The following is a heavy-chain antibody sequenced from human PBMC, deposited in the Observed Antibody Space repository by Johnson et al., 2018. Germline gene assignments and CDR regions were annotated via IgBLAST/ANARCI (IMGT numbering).Heavy chain of an antibody. D-gene: IGHD2-2*01. J-gene: IGHJ4*02. Sequence: VQLVESGAEVKKPGESLKISCKGSGYRFTSYWIGWVRQMPGKGLEWMGIIYPGDSDTAYSPSFQGQVTISADKSISTAYLQWSSLKASDTAIYYCARPSGYCSSSSCSYFDSWGQGTLVTVSS. CDR3: ARPSGYCSSSSCSYFDS. CDR1: GYRFTSYW. CDR2: IYPGDSDT. V-gene: IGHV5-51*01.